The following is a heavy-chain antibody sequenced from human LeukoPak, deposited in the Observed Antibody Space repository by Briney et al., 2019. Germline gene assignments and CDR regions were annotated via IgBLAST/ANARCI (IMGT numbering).Heavy chain of an antibody. J-gene: IGHJ4*02. CDR1: GLTFSSYG. CDR3: APAPRGHYYFDY. CDR2: IQYDGSDK. Sequence: GGSLRLSCAASGLTFSSYGMHWVRQAPGKGLEWVAFIQYDGSDKYYADSVKGRFTISRDNSKNTLYLQMNSLRPEDTAVYYCAPAPRGHYYFDYWGQGTLVTVSS. V-gene: IGHV3-30*02.